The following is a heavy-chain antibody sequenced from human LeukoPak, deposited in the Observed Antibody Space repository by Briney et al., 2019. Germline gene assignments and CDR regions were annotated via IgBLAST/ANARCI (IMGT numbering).Heavy chain of an antibody. CDR2: INPSGGST. CDR1: GYTFTSYY. V-gene: IGHV1-46*01. CDR3: AADTFRGWYFDL. J-gene: IGHJ2*01. D-gene: IGHD2/OR15-2a*01. Sequence: ASVEVSCKASGYTFTSYYMHWVRQAPGQGLEWMGIINPSGGSTSYAQKFQGRVTMTRDTSTSTAYMELSSLRSEDTAVYYCAADTFRGWYFDLWGRGTLVTVSS.